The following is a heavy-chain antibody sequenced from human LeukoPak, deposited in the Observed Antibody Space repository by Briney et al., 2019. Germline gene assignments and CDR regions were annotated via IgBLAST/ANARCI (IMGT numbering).Heavy chain of an antibody. CDR3: ARGVATIT. J-gene: IGHJ4*02. CDR2: IYYSGST. V-gene: IGHV4-59*01. CDR1: GGSISSYY. Sequence: PSETLSLTCTVSGGSISSYYSSWIRQPPGKGLEWIGYIYYSGSTNYNPSLKSRVTISVDTSKNQSSLKLSSVTAADTAVYYCARGVATITWGQGTLVTVSS. D-gene: IGHD5-12*01.